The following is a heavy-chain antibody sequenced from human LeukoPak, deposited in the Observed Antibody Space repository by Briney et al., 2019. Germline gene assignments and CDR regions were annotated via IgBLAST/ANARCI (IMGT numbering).Heavy chain of an antibody. J-gene: IGHJ4*02. Sequence: ASVKVSCKASGYTFTSYAMHWVRQAPGQRLEWMGWINAGNGNTKYSQKFQGRVTITRDTSASTAYMELSSLRSEDTAVYYCARELPDSSGFDYWGQGTLVTVSS. D-gene: IGHD6-19*01. CDR3: ARELPDSSGFDY. CDR1: GYTFTSYA. V-gene: IGHV1-3*01. CDR2: INAGNGNT.